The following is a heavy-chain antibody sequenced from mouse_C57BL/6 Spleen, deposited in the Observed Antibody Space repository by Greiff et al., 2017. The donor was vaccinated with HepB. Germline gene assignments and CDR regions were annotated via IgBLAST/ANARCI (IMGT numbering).Heavy chain of an antibody. V-gene: IGHV1-42*01. CDR3: ARWTDWYFDV. Sequence: EVQLQQSGPELVKPGASVKISCKASGYSFTGYYMNWVKQSPEKSLEWIGEINPSTGGTTYNQKFKAKATLTVDKSSSTAYMQLKSLTSEDSAVYYCARWTDWYFDVWGTGTTVTVSS. CDR1: GYSFTGYY. J-gene: IGHJ1*03. CDR2: INPSTGGT.